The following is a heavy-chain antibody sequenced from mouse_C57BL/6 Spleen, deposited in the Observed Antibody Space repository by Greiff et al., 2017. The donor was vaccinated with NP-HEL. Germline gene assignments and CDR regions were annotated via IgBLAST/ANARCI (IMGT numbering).Heavy chain of an antibody. D-gene: IGHD1-1*01. Sequence: QVQLKQPGAELVKPGASVKLSCKASGYTFTSYWMHWVKQRPGRGLEWIGRIDPNSGGTKYNEKFKSKATLTVDKPSSTAYMQLSSLTSEDSAVYYCAREEDITTVRGYYFDYWGQGTTLTVSS. V-gene: IGHV1-72*01. CDR3: AREEDITTVRGYYFDY. J-gene: IGHJ2*01. CDR1: GYTFTSYW. CDR2: IDPNSGGT.